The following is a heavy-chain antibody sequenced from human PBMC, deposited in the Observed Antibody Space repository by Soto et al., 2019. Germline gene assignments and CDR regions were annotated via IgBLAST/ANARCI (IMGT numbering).Heavy chain of an antibody. CDR2: IYYSGST. J-gene: IGHJ4*02. D-gene: IGHD5-12*01. CDR3: ARSGSGYVMGTDY. V-gene: IGHV4-31*03. CDR1: GGSISSGGYY. Sequence: QVQLQESGPGLVKPSETLSLTCTVSGGSISSGGYYWSWIRQHPGKGLEWIGYIYYSGSTYYNPSLKSRVTISVDTSKNQFSLKLSSVTAADTAVYYRARSGSGYVMGTDYRGQGTLVTVSS.